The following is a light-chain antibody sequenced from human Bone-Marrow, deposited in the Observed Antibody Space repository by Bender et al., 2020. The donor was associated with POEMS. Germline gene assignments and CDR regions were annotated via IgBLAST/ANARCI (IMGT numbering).Light chain of an antibody. Sequence: QSALTQPPSVSGSPGQSVTISCTGTSSDVGSYNRVSWYQQPPGTAPKLMIYEVSNRPSGVSNRFSGSKSGNTASLTISGLQAQDEADYYSSSYTSSSTLVFGGGTKLTVL. J-gene: IGLJ3*02. CDR1: SSDVGSYNR. V-gene: IGLV2-18*02. CDR2: EVS. CDR3: SSYTSSSTLV.